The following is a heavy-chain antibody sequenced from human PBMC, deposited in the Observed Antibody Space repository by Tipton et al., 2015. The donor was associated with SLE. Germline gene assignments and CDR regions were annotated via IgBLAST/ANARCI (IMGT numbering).Heavy chain of an antibody. D-gene: IGHD6-6*01. CDR1: GFTFSSYG. CDR3: AREVTEYSRSSGYSNYGMDV. J-gene: IGHJ6*02. Sequence: SLRLSCAASGFTFSSYGMHWVRQAPGKGLEWVAFIRYDGSNKYYADSVKGRFTISRDNSKNTLYLQMNSVRAEDMAVYYCAREVTEYSRSSGYSNYGMDVWGQGTTVTVSS. V-gene: IGHV3-30*02. CDR2: IRYDGSNK.